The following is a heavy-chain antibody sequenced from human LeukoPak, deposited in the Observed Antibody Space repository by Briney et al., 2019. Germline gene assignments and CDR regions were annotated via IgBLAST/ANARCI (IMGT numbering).Heavy chain of an antibody. J-gene: IGHJ4*02. D-gene: IGHD6-13*01. CDR1: GGSISSYY. CDR3: ARGAAAGQTDYFDY. CDR2: IYTSGST. V-gene: IGHV4-4*07. Sequence: SETLSLTCTVSGGSISSYYWSWIRQPAGKGLEWIGRIYTSGSTNYNPSLKSRVTMSVDTSKNQFSLKLSSVTAADTAVYYCARGAAAGQTDYFDYWGQGTLVTVSS.